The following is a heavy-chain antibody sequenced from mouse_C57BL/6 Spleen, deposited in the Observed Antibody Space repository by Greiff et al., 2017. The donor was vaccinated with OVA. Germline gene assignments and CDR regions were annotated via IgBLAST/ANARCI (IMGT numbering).Heavy chain of an antibody. Sequence: QVQLQQPGAELVRPGSSVKLSCKASGYTFTSYWMDWVKQRPGQGLEWIGNIYPSDSETHYNHKFKDKATLTVDKSSSTAYMQLSSLTSEDSAVYYCARSGYGNLFAYWGQGTLVTVSA. J-gene: IGHJ3*01. V-gene: IGHV1-61*01. CDR3: ARSGYGNLFAY. CDR1: GYTFTSYW. CDR2: IYPSDSET. D-gene: IGHD2-1*01.